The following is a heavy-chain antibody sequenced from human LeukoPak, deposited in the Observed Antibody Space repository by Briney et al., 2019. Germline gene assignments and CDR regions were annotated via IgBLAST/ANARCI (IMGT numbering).Heavy chain of an antibody. CDR1: GYTFTSYG. J-gene: IGHJ4*02. D-gene: IGHD3-10*01. Sequence: ASVKVSCTASGYTFTSYGMNWVRQAPGQGLEWMGWINTNTGNPTYAQGFTGRFVFSLDTSVSTAYLQISSLKAEDTAVYYCARVLAMIRGAPFDYWGQGTLVTVSS. V-gene: IGHV7-4-1*02. CDR3: ARVLAMIRGAPFDY. CDR2: INTNTGNP.